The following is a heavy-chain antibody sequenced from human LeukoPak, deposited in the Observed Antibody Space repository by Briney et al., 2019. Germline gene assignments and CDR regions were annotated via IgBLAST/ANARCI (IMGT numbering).Heavy chain of an antibody. J-gene: IGHJ4*02. CDR2: IYYNGRTYHNSGNT. V-gene: IGHV4-39*01. Sequence: AETLSLTCTVSGDSIISRTFFWGWIRQSPGKGLEWIGTIYYNGRTYHNSGNTYYNPSLKSRLTISVETSKSQFALRLSSVTAADTAIYYCARHSVVVSAHFDYWGQGTPLTLSS. D-gene: IGHD2-21*02. CDR1: GDSIISRTFF. CDR3: ARHSVVVSAHFDY.